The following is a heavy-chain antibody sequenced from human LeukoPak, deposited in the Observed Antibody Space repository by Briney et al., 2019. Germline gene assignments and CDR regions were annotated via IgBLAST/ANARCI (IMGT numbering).Heavy chain of an antibody. J-gene: IGHJ4*02. CDR3: AGAAYSGYDYYFDY. Sequence: PSETLSLTCTVSGGSISSSSYYWGWIRRPPGKGLEWIGSIYYSGSTYYNPSLKSRVTISVDTSKNQFSLKLSSVTAADTAVYYCAGAAYSGYDYYFDYWGQGTLVTVSS. CDR1: GGSISSSSYY. D-gene: IGHD5-12*01. CDR2: IYYSGST. V-gene: IGHV4-39*01.